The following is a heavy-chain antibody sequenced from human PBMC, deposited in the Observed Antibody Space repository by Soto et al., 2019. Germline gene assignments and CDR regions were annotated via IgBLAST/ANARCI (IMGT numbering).Heavy chain of an antibody. CDR3: ARMLGYCSGGSCSVNWFDP. D-gene: IGHD2-15*01. J-gene: IGHJ5*02. Sequence: ASVKVSCKASGYTFTGYYMHWVRQAPGQGLEWMGWINPNSGGTNYAQKFQGWVTMTRDTSISTAYMELSRLRSDDTAVYYCARMLGYCSGGSCSVNWFDPWGQGTLVTVSS. CDR2: INPNSGGT. CDR1: GYTFTGYY. V-gene: IGHV1-2*04.